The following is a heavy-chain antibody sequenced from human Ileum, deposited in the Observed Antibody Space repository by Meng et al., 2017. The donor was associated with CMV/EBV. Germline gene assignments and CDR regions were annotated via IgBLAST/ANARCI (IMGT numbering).Heavy chain of an antibody. CDR2: FNHSGST. CDR1: GGSFSSYY. Sequence: QQWGAGLLKPSETLSLPCNVYGGSFSSYYYNWIRQPPGKGLDWIGQFNHSGSTNYNPSLNSRVTILVDMSKNQFSLKLSSVTVADTAVYDCARDEWNSSWPTVRVFDYWGQGTLVTVSS. V-gene: IGHV4-34*01. J-gene: IGHJ4*02. CDR3: ARDEWNSSWPTVRVFDY. D-gene: IGHD6-13*01.